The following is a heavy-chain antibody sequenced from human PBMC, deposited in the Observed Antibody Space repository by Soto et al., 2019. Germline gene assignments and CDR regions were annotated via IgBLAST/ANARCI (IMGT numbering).Heavy chain of an antibody. J-gene: IGHJ5*02. V-gene: IGHV1-46*01. CDR3: ARNARRVPAAQPFDP. CDR1: GYTFTSYG. CDR2: INPSGGST. Sequence: ASVKVSCKASGYTFTSYGISWVRQAPGQGLEWMGIINPSGGSTSYAQKFQGRVTMTRDTSTSTVYMELSSLRSEDTAVYYCARNARRVPAAQPFDPWGQGTLVTVAS. D-gene: IGHD2-2*01.